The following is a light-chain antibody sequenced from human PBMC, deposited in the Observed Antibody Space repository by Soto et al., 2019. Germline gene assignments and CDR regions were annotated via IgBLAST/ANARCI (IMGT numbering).Light chain of an antibody. Sequence: EIVLTQSPGTLSLSPWERATFSCRASQSVSSNYLAWYQQKPGQAPRLLIYGAFKRATGIPDRFSGSGSGTDFTLTISDVQPEDFAVYYCHQRQSWPRTFGQGTKVDIK. V-gene: IGKV3-20*01. J-gene: IGKJ1*01. CDR3: HQRQSWPRT. CDR2: GAF. CDR1: QSVSSNY.